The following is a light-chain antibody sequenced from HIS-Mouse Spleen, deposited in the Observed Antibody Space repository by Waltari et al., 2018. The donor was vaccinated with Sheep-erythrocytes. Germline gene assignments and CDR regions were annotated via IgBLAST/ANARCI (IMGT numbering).Light chain of an antibody. Sequence: DIQMTQSPSTLSASVGDRVTIPCRASPSISSWVAWYQQKPGKAPKLLIYKAASLESGVPSRFSGSGSGTEFTLTISSLQTDDFATYYCQQYNSYSQTFGQGTKLEIK. J-gene: IGKJ2*01. CDR1: PSISSW. CDR3: QQYNSYSQT. CDR2: KAA. V-gene: IGKV1-5*03.